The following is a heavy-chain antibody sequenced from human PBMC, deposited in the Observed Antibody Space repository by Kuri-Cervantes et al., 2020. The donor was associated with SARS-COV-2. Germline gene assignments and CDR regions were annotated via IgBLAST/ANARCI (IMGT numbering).Heavy chain of an antibody. CDR3: TTLIDY. J-gene: IGHJ4*02. CDR2: VRGKANNYAT. Sequence: GESLKISCAASGFTFDDYTVNWVRQAPGKGLEWVGRVRGKANNYATAYAASVKGRFTISRDDSKNMAYLQMNSLKTEDTAVYYCTTLIDYWGQGALVTVSS. V-gene: IGHV3-73*01. CDR1: GFTFDDYT.